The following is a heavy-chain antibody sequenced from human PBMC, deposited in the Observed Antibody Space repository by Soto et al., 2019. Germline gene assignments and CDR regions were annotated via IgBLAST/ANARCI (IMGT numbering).Heavy chain of an antibody. Sequence: QVQLQESGPGLVQPSGTLSLTCAVSGDSITGDNWWSWVRQPPGKGLEWIGEIHHSGATNYNPSLTXXVXIXXDKSQNQFPLKLNSVTAADTAMFSCATQGFCRMGVWGRGTTVTVSS. V-gene: IGHV4-4*02. CDR2: IHHSGAT. J-gene: IGHJ6*02. CDR1: GDSITGDNW. CDR3: ATQGFCRMGV.